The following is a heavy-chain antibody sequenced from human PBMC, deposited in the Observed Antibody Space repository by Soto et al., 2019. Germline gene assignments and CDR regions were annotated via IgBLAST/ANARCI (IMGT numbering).Heavy chain of an antibody. CDR2: IYYSGST. J-gene: IGHJ4*02. CDR3: ARHALLEWFRVGYFDY. V-gene: IGHV4-59*08. D-gene: IGHD3-3*01. CDR1: GGSISSYY. Sequence: SETLSLTCTVSGGSISSYYWSWIRQPPGKGLEWIGYIYYSGSTNYNPSLKSRVTISVDTSKNQFSLKLSSVTAADTAVYYCARHALLEWFRVGYFDYGGQGTLVTVSS.